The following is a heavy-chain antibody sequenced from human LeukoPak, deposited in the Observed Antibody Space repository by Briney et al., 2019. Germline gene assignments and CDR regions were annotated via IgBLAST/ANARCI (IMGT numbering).Heavy chain of an antibody. Sequence: ASVKVSCKASGYTFTDYYMHWVRQAPGQGLEWMGWINPNSGGTNYAQNFQGRVTMTRGTSISTAYMELSRLRSDDTAMYYCARVIAAASTRLDYWGQGTLVTVSS. D-gene: IGHD6-13*01. CDR2: INPNSGGT. CDR1: GYTFTDYY. J-gene: IGHJ4*02. CDR3: ARVIAAASTRLDY. V-gene: IGHV1-2*02.